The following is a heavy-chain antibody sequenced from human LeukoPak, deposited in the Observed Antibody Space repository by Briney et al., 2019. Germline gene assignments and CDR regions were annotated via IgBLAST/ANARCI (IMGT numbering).Heavy chain of an antibody. CDR3: ASTSGIAAAPYYYYYGMDV. V-gene: IGHV3-21*04. CDR2: ISSSSSYI. D-gene: IGHD6-13*01. J-gene: IGHJ6*04. CDR1: GFTFSSYS. Sequence: GGSLRLSCAASGFTFSSYSMNWVRQAPGKGLEWVSSISSSSSYIYYADSVKGRFTISRDNSKNTLYLQMNSLRAEDTAVYYCASTSGIAAAPYYYYYGMDVWGKGTTVTVSS.